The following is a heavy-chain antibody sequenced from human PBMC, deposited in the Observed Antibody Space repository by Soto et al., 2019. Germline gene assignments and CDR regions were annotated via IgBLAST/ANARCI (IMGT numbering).Heavy chain of an antibody. Sequence: ASVKVSCKASGYTFTGYYMHWVRQAPGQGLEWMGWINPNSGGTNYAQKFQGRVTMTRDTSISTAYMELSRLRSDDTAVYYCAREDYYYGSGSGFYGMDVWGHMTTVTVSS. CDR2: INPNSGGT. J-gene: IGHJ6*02. CDR1: GYTFTGYY. CDR3: AREDYYYGSGSGFYGMDV. D-gene: IGHD3-10*01. V-gene: IGHV1-2*02.